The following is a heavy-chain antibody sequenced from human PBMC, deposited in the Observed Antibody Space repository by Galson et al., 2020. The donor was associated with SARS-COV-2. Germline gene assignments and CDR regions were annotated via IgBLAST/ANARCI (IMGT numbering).Heavy chain of an antibody. CDR3: ARGQLAVGYYYMDV. CDR1: GGSISSGGYY. J-gene: IGHJ6*03. CDR2: IYYSGST. Sequence: SETLSLTCTVSGGSISSGGYYWSWIRQHPGKGLEWIGYIYYSGSTYYNPSLKSLVTISVDTSKNQFSLKLSSVTAADTAVYYCARGQLAVGYYYMDVWGKGTTVTVSS. D-gene: IGHD2-15*01. V-gene: IGHV4-31*01.